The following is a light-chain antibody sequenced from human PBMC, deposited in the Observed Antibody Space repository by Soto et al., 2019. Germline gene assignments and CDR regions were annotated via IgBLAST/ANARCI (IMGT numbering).Light chain of an antibody. Sequence: EIVLTQSPGTMSLSPGERGTLSCRASQNLGTLYLAWFQQKSGQAPRLLIYSASRRATGIPDRFTGSGSGTDFTITINRVEPEDFAVYFCQQYAGSPRTVGQGTKVEIK. CDR2: SAS. CDR1: QNLGTLY. CDR3: QQYAGSPRT. V-gene: IGKV3-20*01. J-gene: IGKJ1*01.